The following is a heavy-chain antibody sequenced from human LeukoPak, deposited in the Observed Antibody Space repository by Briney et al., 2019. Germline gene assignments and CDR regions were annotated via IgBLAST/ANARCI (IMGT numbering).Heavy chain of an antibody. V-gene: IGHV4-38-2*02. D-gene: IGHD6-19*01. CDR2: IYYSGST. CDR3: AREYSSGWNYFDY. J-gene: IGHJ4*02. CDR1: GYSISSGYY. Sequence: SETLSLTCTVSGYSISSGYYWGWIRQPPGKGLEWIGYIYYSGSTNYNPSLKSRVTISVDTSKNQFSLKLSSVTAADTAVYYCAREYSSGWNYFDYWGQGTLVTVSS.